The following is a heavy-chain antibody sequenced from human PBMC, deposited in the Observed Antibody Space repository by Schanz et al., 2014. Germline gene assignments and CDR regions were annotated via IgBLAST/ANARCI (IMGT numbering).Heavy chain of an antibody. CDR1: GFIFSNYG. D-gene: IGHD1-1*01. V-gene: IGHV3-23*04. Sequence: VQLVESGGGVVQRGGSLRLSCAASGFIFSNYGMHWVRQAPGKGLEWVSAISSTGGSTYYADSVKGRFTISRDNSKNTLSLLVNSLRGEDTATYYCAKAFRTTKYYGMDVWGQGTTVTVS. J-gene: IGHJ6*02. CDR3: AKAFRTTKYYGMDV. CDR2: ISSTGGST.